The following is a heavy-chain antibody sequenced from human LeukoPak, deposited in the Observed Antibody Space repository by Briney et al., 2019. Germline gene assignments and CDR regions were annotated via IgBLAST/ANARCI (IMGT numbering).Heavy chain of an antibody. CDR3: AKDQGYSYGFGNLDY. V-gene: IGHV3-30*18. CDR2: ISYDGSNK. J-gene: IGHJ4*02. D-gene: IGHD5-18*01. Sequence: PGGSLRLSCAASGFTFSSYGMHWVRQAPGKGLEWVAVISYDGSNKYYADSVKGRFTISRDNSKNTLYLQMNSLRAEDTAVYYCAKDQGYSYGFGNLDYWGQGTLVTVSS. CDR1: GFTFSSYG.